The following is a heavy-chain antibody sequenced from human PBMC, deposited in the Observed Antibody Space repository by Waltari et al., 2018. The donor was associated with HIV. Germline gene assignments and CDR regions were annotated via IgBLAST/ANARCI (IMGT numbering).Heavy chain of an antibody. CDR1: GFPFGRYA. CDR2: SSGSGGST. J-gene: IGHJ4*02. V-gene: IGHV3-23*01. Sequence: EVQLLESGGGLVQPGGSLRLSCAASGFPFGRYAMSWVRQAPGKRREWVSASSGSGGSTYYADSGKGRFTISRDNSKDTLDLQMNSLRAEDTAVHYCAKCLGGSYSFDCWGQETLVTVAS. D-gene: IGHD1-26*01. CDR3: AKCLGGSYSFDC.